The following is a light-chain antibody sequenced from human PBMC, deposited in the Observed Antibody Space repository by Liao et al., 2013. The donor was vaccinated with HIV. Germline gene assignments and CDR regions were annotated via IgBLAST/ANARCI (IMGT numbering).Light chain of an antibody. J-gene: IGLJ3*02. V-gene: IGLV3-21*04. CDR3: QVWDDSRSHPV. CDR1: NIGSKS. CDR2: SDS. Sequence: SYVLTQPPSVSVAPGKTARITCGTNNIGSKSVRWYQQRPGQAPVLVIYSDSDRPSGIPERFSGSNSGNTATLTINRVEAGDEADYSCQVWDDSRSHPVFGGGTKLTVL.